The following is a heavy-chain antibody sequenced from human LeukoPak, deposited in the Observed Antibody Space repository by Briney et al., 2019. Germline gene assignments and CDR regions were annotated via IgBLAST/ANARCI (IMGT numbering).Heavy chain of an antibody. Sequence: PSETLSLTCTVSGSSISSYYWSWIRQPPGKGLEWIGYIYYSGSTNYNPSLKSRVTISVDTSKNQFSLKLSSVTAADTAVYYCARQTAGIALDYWGQGTLVTVSS. CDR1: GSSISSYY. D-gene: IGHD6-13*01. V-gene: IGHV4-59*08. CDR2: IYYSGST. CDR3: ARQTAGIALDY. J-gene: IGHJ4*02.